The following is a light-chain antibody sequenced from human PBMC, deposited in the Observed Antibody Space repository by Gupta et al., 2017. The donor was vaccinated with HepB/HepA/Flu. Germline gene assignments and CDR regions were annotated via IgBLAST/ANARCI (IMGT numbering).Light chain of an antibody. V-gene: IGKV2-28*01. Sequence: DIVMTQSPLSLPVTPGGPASISCRSSQSLLHSNGYNYLDWYLQKPGQSPQLLIYWGSNRATGVPDRFSGSGSGTDFTLKISRVEAEDVGVYYCMQALQTPLTFGGGTKVEIK. J-gene: IGKJ4*01. CDR3: MQALQTPLT. CDR1: QSLLHSNGYNY. CDR2: WGS.